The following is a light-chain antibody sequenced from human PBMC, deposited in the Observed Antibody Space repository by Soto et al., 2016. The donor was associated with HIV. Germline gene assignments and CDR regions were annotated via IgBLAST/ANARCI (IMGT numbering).Light chain of an antibody. CDR3: QQYNSYPRT. Sequence: DIQMTQSPSTLSASVGDRLTITCRASHSISFWLAWYQQKPGKAPKLFIAKASVLQSGVPSRFSGSGSGTEFTLTINSLHPDDFATYYCQQYNSYPRTFGQGTKVDTK. CDR1: HSISFW. J-gene: IGKJ1*01. CDR2: KAS. V-gene: IGKV1-5*03.